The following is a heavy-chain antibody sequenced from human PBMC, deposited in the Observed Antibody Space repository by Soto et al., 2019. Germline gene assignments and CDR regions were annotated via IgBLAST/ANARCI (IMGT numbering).Heavy chain of an antibody. Sequence: LRLSCAASGFTFSSYGMHWVRQAPGKGLEWVAFIWHDGGNKFYAESVKGRFTISRDNSKNTLYPQMTSLSAEDTAMYYCARDGDVNTGFGKDYWGQGTLVTVSS. CDR3: ARDGDVNTGFGKDY. CDR1: GFTFSSYG. CDR2: IWHDGGNK. D-gene: IGHD3-16*01. V-gene: IGHV3-33*01. J-gene: IGHJ4*02.